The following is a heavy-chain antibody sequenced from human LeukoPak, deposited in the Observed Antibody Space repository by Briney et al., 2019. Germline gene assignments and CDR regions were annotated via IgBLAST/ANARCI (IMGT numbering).Heavy chain of an antibody. CDR3: ARHSSGSYYTILYYYYYMDV. D-gene: IGHD3-10*01. Sequence: SETLSLTCAVSGYSISSGYYWGWIRPPPGKGLEWIGSIYHSGSTYYNPSLKSRVTISVDTSKNQFSLKLSSVTAADTAVYYCARHSSGSYYTILYYYYYMDVWGKGTTVTVSS. CDR2: IYHSGST. CDR1: GYSISSGYY. V-gene: IGHV4-38-2*01. J-gene: IGHJ6*03.